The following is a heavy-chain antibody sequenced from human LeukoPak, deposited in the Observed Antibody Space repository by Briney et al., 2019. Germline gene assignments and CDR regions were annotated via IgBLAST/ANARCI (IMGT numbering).Heavy chain of an antibody. CDR3: AKDDYYDSSAYLGH. CDR1: GFTFSSYG. J-gene: IGHJ4*02. Sequence: GGSLRLSCAASGFTFSSYGMHWVRQAPGKGLEWVAVISNDGSNKYYADSVKGRFAISRDNSKNTLYLQMNSLRAEDTAVYNCAKDDYYDSSAYLGHWGQGTLVTVSS. V-gene: IGHV3-30*18. CDR2: ISNDGSNK. D-gene: IGHD3-22*01.